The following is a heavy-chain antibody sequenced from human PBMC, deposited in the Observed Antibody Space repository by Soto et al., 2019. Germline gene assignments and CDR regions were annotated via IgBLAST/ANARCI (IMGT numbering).Heavy chain of an antibody. D-gene: IGHD3-3*01. CDR2: INSDGSST. CDR3: ARGTVRAYYDFWSGSKAQIPFDY. Sequence: GGSLRLSCAASGFTFSSYWMHWVRQAPGKGLVWVSRINSDGSSTSYADSVKGRFTISRDNAKNTLYLQMNSLRAEDKAVYYCARGTVRAYYDFWSGSKAQIPFDYWGQGTLVTVSS. V-gene: IGHV3-74*01. J-gene: IGHJ4*02. CDR1: GFTFSSYW.